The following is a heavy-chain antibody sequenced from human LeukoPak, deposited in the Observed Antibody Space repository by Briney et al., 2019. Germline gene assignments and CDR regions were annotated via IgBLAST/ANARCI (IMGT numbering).Heavy chain of an antibody. V-gene: IGHV1-2*06. CDR1: GYTFTGYY. CDR3: ARQGMWGAFDF. CDR2: LNPNSGGT. D-gene: IGHD1-26*01. Sequence: ASVKVSCKASGYTFTGYYMHWVRQAPGQGLEWMGRLNPNSGGTNYAQKFPGRVTMTRDTSISTAYMELSRLRSDDTATYYCARQGMWGAFDFWGQGTMVTVSS. J-gene: IGHJ3*01.